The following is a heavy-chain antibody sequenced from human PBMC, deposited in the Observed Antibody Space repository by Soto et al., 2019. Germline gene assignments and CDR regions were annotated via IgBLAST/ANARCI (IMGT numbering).Heavy chain of an antibody. D-gene: IGHD3-22*01. CDR2: MNPNSGNT. J-gene: IGHJ4*02. CDR1: GYTFTSYD. V-gene: IGHV1-8*01. Sequence: ASVKVSCKASGYTFTSYDINWVRQATGQGLEWMGWMNPNSGNTGYAQKFQGRVTMTRNTSISTAYMELSSLRAEDTAVYYCARDDYPYYDDSSGYHFDYWGQGTLVTVSS. CDR3: ARDDYPYYDDSSGYHFDY.